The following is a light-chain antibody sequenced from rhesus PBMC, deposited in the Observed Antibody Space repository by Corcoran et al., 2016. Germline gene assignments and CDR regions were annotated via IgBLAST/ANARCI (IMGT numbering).Light chain of an antibody. V-gene: IGKV1-32*02. CDR2: YAN. CDR3: QQYTSSPYR. Sequence: DIQMSQSPSSLSASVGDRVTITCRASQGIRSYFNWYQQKPGKAPKLLIFYANSLASGVPSRFSGSGSGTECTLTNSSLQSEDFATYYGQQYTSSPYRFGQGTKVEIK. CDR1: QGIRSY. J-gene: IGKJ2*01.